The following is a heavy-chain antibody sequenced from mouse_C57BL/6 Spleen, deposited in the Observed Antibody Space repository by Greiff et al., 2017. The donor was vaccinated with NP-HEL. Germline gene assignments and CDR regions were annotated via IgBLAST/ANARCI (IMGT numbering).Heavy chain of an antibody. J-gene: IGHJ2*01. CDR2: ISHSDSET. D-gene: IGHD2-3*01. V-gene: IGHV1-52*01. Sequence: HLHHPLAELVRPGSSVKLSCKASGYTFTSYWMHWVKQRPIQGLEWIGNISHSDSETHNNQKFKDKATLTVDKSSSTAYMQLSSLTSEDSAVYYCARDFYDGYSLDYWGQGTTLTVSS. CDR3: ARDFYDGYSLDY. CDR1: GYTFTSYW.